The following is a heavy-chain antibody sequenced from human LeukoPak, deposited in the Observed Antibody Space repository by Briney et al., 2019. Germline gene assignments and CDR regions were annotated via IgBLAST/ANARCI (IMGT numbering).Heavy chain of an antibody. CDR3: ARDVDTFFDY. CDR2: IHFSGTT. D-gene: IGHD5-18*01. J-gene: IGHJ4*02. V-gene: IGHV4-4*07. Sequence: SETLSLTCTVSGGSISNYYYWSWIRQPAGKGLEWIGRIHFSGTTIYNPSLKSRVTMSLDTSKNQFSLKLTSVTAADTAVYYCARDVDTFFDYWGQGTLVTVSS. CDR1: GGSISNYYY.